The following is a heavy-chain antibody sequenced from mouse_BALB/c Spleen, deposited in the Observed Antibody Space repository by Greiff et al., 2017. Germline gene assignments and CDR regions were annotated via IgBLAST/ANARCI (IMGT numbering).Heavy chain of an antibody. CDR2: ISSGGGNT. V-gene: IGHV5-9*03. CDR3: ARSDDYSY. J-gene: IGHJ3*01. CDR1: GFTFSSYT. D-gene: IGHD2-4*01. Sequence: EVKLQESGGGLVKPGGSLKLSCAASGFTFSSYTMSWVRQTPEKRLEWVATISSGGGNTYYPDSVKGRFTISRDNAKNNLYLQMSSLRSEDTALYYCARSDDYSYWGQGTLVTVSA.